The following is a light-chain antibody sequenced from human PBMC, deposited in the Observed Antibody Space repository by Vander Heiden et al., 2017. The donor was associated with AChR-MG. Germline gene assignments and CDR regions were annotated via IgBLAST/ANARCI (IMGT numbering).Light chain of an antibody. CDR2: GAS. V-gene: IGKV1-39*01. CDR1: QSISSY. CDR3: QQSYSTPRT. Sequence: QMTQSPSSLSASVGDRVTLTCRASQSISSYLNWYQQKPGKAPKLLIYGASSMHSGVPSRFSGSGSGTDFTLTISSLQSEDFATYYCQQSYSTPRTFGQGTKVEIK. J-gene: IGKJ1*01.